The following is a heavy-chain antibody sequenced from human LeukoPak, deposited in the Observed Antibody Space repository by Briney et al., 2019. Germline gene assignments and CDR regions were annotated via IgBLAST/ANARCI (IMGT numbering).Heavy chain of an antibody. Sequence: PGGSLRLSCAASGFTSSSYAMSWVRQAPGKGLEWVSAISGSGGSTYYADSVKGRFTISRDNSKNTLYLQMNSLRAEDTAVYYCASPWSSGWTGYFDYWGQGTLVAVSS. V-gene: IGHV3-23*01. D-gene: IGHD6-19*01. CDR1: GFTSSSYA. CDR3: ASPWSSGWTGYFDY. J-gene: IGHJ4*02. CDR2: ISGSGGST.